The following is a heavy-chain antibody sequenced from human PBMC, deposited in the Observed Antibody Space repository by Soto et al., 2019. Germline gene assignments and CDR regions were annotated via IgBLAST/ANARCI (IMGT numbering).Heavy chain of an antibody. CDR2: IYHSGST. Sequence: QLQLQESGSGLVKPSQTLSLTCAVSGGSISSGGYSWSWIRQPPGKGLEWIGYIYHSGSTYYNPSLKSRVTLSVDTSKNPFSLKLSSVTAADTAVYYCARFTVTTSGQYYFDYWGQGTLVTVSS. J-gene: IGHJ4*02. CDR1: GGSISSGGYS. CDR3: ARFTVTTSGQYYFDY. D-gene: IGHD4-17*01. V-gene: IGHV4-30-2*01.